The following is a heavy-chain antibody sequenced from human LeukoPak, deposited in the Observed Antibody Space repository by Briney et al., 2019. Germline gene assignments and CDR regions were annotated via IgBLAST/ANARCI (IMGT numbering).Heavy chain of an antibody. D-gene: IGHD6-13*01. CDR2: INSDGSST. Sequence: GGSLRLSCAASGFTFSSYWMHWVRQAPGKGLVWVSRINSDGSSTSYADSVKGRFTISRDNATNTLYLQMSNLRAEDTAVYYCAKDTKAGSWYGTQCDYWGQGTLVTVSS. CDR1: GFTFSSYW. J-gene: IGHJ4*02. CDR3: AKDTKAGSWYGTQCDY. V-gene: IGHV3-74*01.